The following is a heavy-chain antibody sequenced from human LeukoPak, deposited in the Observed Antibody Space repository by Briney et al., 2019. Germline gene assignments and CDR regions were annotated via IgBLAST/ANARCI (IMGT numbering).Heavy chain of an antibody. CDR2: IYSGGST. V-gene: IGHV3-66*01. CDR1: GFTFSSYA. D-gene: IGHD3-10*01. CDR3: AAITMVRGWVFDY. Sequence: PGGSLRLSCAASGFTFSSYAMSWVRQAPGKGLEWVSVIYSGGSTYYADSVKGRFTISRDNSKNTLYLQMNSLRAEDTAVYYCAAITMVRGWVFDYWGQGTLVTVSS. J-gene: IGHJ4*02.